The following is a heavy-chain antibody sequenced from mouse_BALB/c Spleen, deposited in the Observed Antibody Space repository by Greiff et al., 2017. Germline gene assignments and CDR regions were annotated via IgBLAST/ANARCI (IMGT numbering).Heavy chain of an antibody. CDR2: IDPSDSYT. Sequence: QVQLQQPGAELVKPGASVKLSCKASGYTFTSYWMHWVKQRPGQGLEWIGEIDPSDSYTNYNQKFKGKATLTVDKSSSTAYMQLSSLTSEDSAVYYCARGEVRRLYAMDYWGQGTSVTVSS. CDR1: GYTFTSYW. CDR3: ARGEVRRLYAMDY. J-gene: IGHJ4*01. D-gene: IGHD2-14*01. V-gene: IGHV1-69*02.